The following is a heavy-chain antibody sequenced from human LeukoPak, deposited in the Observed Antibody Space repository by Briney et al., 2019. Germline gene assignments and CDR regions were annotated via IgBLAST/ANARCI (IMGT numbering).Heavy chain of an antibody. V-gene: IGHV4-59*08. D-gene: IGHD3-10*01. CDR3: ARLGKMNLVQGVFWYFDL. CDR1: GGSVSSDS. CDR2: IYNTGNS. Sequence: PSETLSLTCTVSGGSVSSDSWNWIRQSQGKGLEWIGYIYNTGNSNHNPSLKNRVTISFDKSKSQLSLEPSSVTAADTAIYYCARLGKMNLVQGVFWYFDLWGRGTLVTVSS. J-gene: IGHJ2*01.